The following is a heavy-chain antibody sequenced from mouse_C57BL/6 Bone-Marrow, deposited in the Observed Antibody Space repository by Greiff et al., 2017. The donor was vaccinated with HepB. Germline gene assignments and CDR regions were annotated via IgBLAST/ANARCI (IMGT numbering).Heavy chain of an antibody. V-gene: IGHV1-15*01. CDR3: TRVTTVVATKGYFDV. CDR1: GYTFTDYE. CDR2: IDPETGGT. Sequence: QVQLQQSGAELVRPGASVTLSCKASGYTFTDYEMHWVKQTPVHGLEWIGAIDPETGGTAYNQKFKGKAILTADKSSSTAYMELRSLTSEDSAVYYCTRVTTVVATKGYFDVWGTGTTVTVSS. D-gene: IGHD1-1*01. J-gene: IGHJ1*03.